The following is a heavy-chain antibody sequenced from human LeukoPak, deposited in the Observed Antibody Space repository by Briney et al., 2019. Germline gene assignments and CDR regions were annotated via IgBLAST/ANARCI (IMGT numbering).Heavy chain of an antibody. CDR1: GFTFGDYG. CDR2: IRSKGYSGTA. V-gene: IGHV3-49*04. J-gene: IGHJ6*03. Sequence: GGSLRLSCSASGFTFGDYGMSWVRQAPGKGLEWVSFIRSKGYSGTAEYAASVKGRFTISRDDSKSIAYLQMNSLKTEDTAVYYCSRGSPGDPWSGYYMDVWGKGTTVTVSS. CDR3: SRGSPGDPWSGYYMDV. D-gene: IGHD3-3*01.